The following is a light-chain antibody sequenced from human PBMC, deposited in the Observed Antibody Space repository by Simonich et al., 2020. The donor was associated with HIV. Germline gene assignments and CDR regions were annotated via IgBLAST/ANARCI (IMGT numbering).Light chain of an antibody. CDR2: GAY. CDR3: QQYNNWPRT. V-gene: IGKV3-15*01. J-gene: IGKJ1*01. Sequence: EIVMTQSPATLSVSPGERATLSCRASQRVSSNLAWFQQKPGQAPRLLIYGAYLRATGIPARFSGSGSGTEFTLTISSMQSEDFAVYYCQQYNNWPRTFGQGTKVEIK. CDR1: QRVSSN.